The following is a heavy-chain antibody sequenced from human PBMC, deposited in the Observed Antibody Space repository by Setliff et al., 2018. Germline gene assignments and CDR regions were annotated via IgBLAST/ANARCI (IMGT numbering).Heavy chain of an antibody. J-gene: IGHJ4*02. CDR2: IHYRGTT. CDR3: ARTGTYRYFDS. CDR1: GASINSGSNY. D-gene: IGHD1-7*01. Sequence: SETLSLTCTVSGASINSGSNYWGWIRQPPGKGLEWIGRIHYRGTTYSNASLASRLTLSVDTSQNQFSLKLTSVTAADTAVYYCARTGTYRYFDSWGQGSRVTVSS. V-gene: IGHV4-39*01.